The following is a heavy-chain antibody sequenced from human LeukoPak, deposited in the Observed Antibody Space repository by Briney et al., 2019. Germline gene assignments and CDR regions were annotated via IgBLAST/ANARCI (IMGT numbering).Heavy chain of an antibody. J-gene: IGHJ6*02. D-gene: IGHD2-21*02. V-gene: IGHV4-34*01. CDR1: GGSFTDYY. Sequence: SETLSLTCAVYGGSFTDYYWSWIRHLPGKGLEWIGEIHHRAGANYNPSLWGRVTISADTSKNRFSLHLTSVTAADTATFYCARGPVRDDGLTGISYYFGLDVWGHGTTVTVFS. CDR3: ARGPVRDDGLTGISYYFGLDV. CDR2: IHHRAGA.